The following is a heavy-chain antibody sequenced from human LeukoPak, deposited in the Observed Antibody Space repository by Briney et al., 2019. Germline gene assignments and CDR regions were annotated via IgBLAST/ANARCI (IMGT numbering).Heavy chain of an antibody. J-gene: IGHJ4*02. Sequence: GGSLRLSCAASGFTFSSYETNWVRQAPGKGLEWVSYISGSGSNIYYADSVKGRSTISRDNAKNSLYLQMYSLRAEDTAVYYCARSHLEYCGSTSCYLRSYNFDYWGQGTLVTVSS. CDR3: ARSHLEYCGSTSCYLRSYNFDY. CDR2: ISGSGSNI. CDR1: GFTFSSYE. D-gene: IGHD2-2*01. V-gene: IGHV3-48*03.